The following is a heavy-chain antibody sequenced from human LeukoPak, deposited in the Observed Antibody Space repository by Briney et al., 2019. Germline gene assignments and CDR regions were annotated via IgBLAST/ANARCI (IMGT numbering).Heavy chain of an antibody. V-gene: IGHV4-38-2*02. D-gene: IGHD1-26*01. J-gene: IGHJ5*02. Sequence: SETLSLTCTVSGYSISSGYYWGWIRQPPGKGLEWIGSIYHSGSTYYNPSLKSRVTISVDTSKNQFSLKLSSVTAADTAVYYCARDEGGSYQWFDPWGQGTLVTVSS. CDR2: IYHSGST. CDR3: ARDEGGSYQWFDP. CDR1: GYSISSGYY.